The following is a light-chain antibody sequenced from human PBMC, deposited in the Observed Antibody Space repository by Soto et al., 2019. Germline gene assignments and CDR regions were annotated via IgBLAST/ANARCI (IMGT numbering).Light chain of an antibody. CDR1: SSDVGSYNL. CDR2: EVS. Sequence: QSVLTQPASVSGSPGQSITISCTGTSSDVGSYNLVSWYQQHPCKAPKLMIYEVSKRPSGVSNRFSGSKSGNTASLTISGLQAEDEADYYCCSYAGSSTFGVFGGGTKLTVL. V-gene: IGLV2-23*02. CDR3: CSYAGSSTFGV. J-gene: IGLJ2*01.